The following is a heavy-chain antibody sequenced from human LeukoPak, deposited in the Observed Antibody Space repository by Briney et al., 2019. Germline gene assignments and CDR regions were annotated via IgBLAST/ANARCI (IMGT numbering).Heavy chain of an antibody. D-gene: IGHD6-19*01. CDR3: ARRLAVAGTSGWFDP. V-gene: IGHV4-39*01. J-gene: IGHJ5*02. CDR1: GGSISSSSYY. CDR2: IYYSGST. Sequence: SETLSLTCTVSGGSISSSSYYWGWIRQPPGKGLEWIGSIYYSGSTYYNPSLKSRVTISVDTSKNQFSLKLSSVTAADTAVYYCARRLAVAGTSGWFDPWGQGTLVTVSS.